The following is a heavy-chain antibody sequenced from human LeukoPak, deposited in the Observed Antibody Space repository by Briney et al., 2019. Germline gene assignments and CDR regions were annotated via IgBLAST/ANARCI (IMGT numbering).Heavy chain of an antibody. CDR2: FDPEDGET. CDR3: ARVGPDFLTIFGPRNWFDP. D-gene: IGHD3-3*01. J-gene: IGHJ5*02. CDR1: GYSLTKLC. Sequence: ASVKVSCKVSGYSLTKLCMHWVRQAPGKGLEWMGNFDPEDGETIYAQKFQGRVTMTEDTSTDTAYMELNSLTSEDTAVYYCARVGPDFLTIFGPRNWFDPWGQGTLVTVSS. V-gene: IGHV1-24*01.